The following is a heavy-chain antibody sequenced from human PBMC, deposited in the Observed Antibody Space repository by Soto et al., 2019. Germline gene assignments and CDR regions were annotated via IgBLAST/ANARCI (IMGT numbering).Heavy chain of an antibody. V-gene: IGHV5-51*01. CDR2: IYPGDSDT. D-gene: IGHD2-2*02. CDR1: GYSLTSYW. Sequence: PGESLKISCKGSGYSLTSYWIGWVRQMPGKGLEWMGIIYPGDSDTRYSPSFQGQVTISADTSIRAAYMELSRLSSDDTAVYYCAKDQGGYMVSGMDVWGQGTTVTVSS. J-gene: IGHJ6*02. CDR3: AKDQGGYMVSGMDV.